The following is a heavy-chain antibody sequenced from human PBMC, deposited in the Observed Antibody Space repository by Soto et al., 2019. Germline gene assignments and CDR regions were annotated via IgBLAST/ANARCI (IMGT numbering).Heavy chain of an antibody. CDR1: GGSISSYY. D-gene: IGHD6-19*01. J-gene: IGHJ4*02. CDR3: ARSGSGWLDY. V-gene: IGHV4-59*01. CDR2: IYYSGST. Sequence: PSETLSLTCAVSGGSISSYYWSWIRQPPGKGLEWIGYIYYSGSTNYNPSLKSRVTISVDTSKNQFSLKLSSVTAADTAVYYCARSGSGWLDYWGQGTLVTVSS.